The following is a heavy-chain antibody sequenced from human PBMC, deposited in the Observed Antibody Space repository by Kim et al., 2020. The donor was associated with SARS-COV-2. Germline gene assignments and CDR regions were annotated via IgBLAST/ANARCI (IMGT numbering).Heavy chain of an antibody. V-gene: IGHV3-7*01. D-gene: IGHD2-15*01. CDR3: VRGGWYFEY. CDR2: IKQDGSET. J-gene: IGHJ4*02. CDR1: EFAFDDYW. Sequence: GGSLRLSCAASEFAFDDYWMSWVRQAPGKRLEWVANIKQDGSETNYLDSVKGRFTISRDNAKNSLYLQMNTLRAEDTAVYQCVRGGWYFEYWGQGTLVTV.